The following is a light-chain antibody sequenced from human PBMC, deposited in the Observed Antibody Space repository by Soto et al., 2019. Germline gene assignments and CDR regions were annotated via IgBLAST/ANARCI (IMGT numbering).Light chain of an antibody. CDR1: QSVSNN. Sequence: EIVITQSPATLSVSPGERATLSCRASQSVSNNLAWYQQKPGQAPRLLIYGASTRATGIPARFSGSGSGTGFTLTISSLQSEDFAVYYCQHYNNWVTFGQGTRLEIK. V-gene: IGKV3-15*01. CDR3: QHYNNWVT. CDR2: GAS. J-gene: IGKJ5*01.